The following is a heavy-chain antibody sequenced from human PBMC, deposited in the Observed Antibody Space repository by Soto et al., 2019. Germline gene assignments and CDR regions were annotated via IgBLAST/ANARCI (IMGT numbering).Heavy chain of an antibody. J-gene: IGHJ4*02. CDR3: AHCASSRYFDS. D-gene: IGHD3-9*01. CDR1: GGSISSGNW. Sequence: QVQLQESGPGLVKSSGTLSLTCSVSGGSISSGNWWTWVRQPPGKGLEWIGEIYRGGNSNYNPSLKSRVIISVDKSNNQFSLNLSSVTVADTAFYYCAHCASSRYFDSWGQGALVTVSS. CDR2: IYRGGNS. V-gene: IGHV4-4*02.